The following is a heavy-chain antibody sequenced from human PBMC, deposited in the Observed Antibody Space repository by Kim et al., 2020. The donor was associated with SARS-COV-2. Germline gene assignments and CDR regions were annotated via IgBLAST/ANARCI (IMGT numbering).Heavy chain of an antibody. CDR1: GFTFSNTW. CDR2: IGSKTEGGTT. CDR3: TTESGVFV. J-gene: IGHJ4*02. Sequence: GGSLRLSCAASGFTFSNTWMSWVRQVQAPGKGLEWVGRIGSKTEGGTTDYAAPVKGRFTISRDDSKNTLYWQRNRLKTEDTAIYYCTTESGVFVWGQGTLVTVSS. D-gene: IGHD1-26*01. V-gene: IGHV3-15*04.